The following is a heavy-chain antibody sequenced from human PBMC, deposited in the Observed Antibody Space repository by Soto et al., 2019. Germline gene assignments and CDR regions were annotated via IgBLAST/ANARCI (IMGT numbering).Heavy chain of an antibody. CDR3: GTRAGGGGY. J-gene: IGHJ4*02. CDR2: IYSGGYT. CDR1: GFTVSNNY. Sequence: EVQLVESGGGLIQPGGSLRLSCAVSGFTVSNNYMSWVRQAPGKGLEGVSVIYSGGYTAYGDSVKGRFTISRDNSKNTRYLQMKTTAPDYPAVYYGGTRAGGGGYWGQGTLVTVSS. V-gene: IGHV3-53*01. D-gene: IGHD3-10*01.